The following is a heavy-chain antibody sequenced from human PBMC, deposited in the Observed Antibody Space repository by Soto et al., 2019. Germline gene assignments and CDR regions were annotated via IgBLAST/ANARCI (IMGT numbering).Heavy chain of an antibody. CDR2: ISYDGSNK. Sequence: QVQLVESGGGVVQPGRSLRLSCAASGFTFSSYAMHWVHQAPGKGLEWVAVISYDGSNKYYADSVKGRFTISRDNSKNTLYLQMNSLRAEDTAVYYCASSPSPTKRGWFDPWGQGTLVTVSS. D-gene: IGHD6-6*01. CDR1: GFTFSSYA. V-gene: IGHV3-30-3*01. J-gene: IGHJ5*02. CDR3: ASSPSPTKRGWFDP.